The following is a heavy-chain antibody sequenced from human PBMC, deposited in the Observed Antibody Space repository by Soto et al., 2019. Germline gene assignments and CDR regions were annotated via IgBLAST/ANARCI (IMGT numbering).Heavy chain of an antibody. D-gene: IGHD2-15*01. CDR3: AGGYCSGGSCYWLDY. CDR2: IYYSGST. Sequence: SETLSLTCTVSGGSISSSSYYWGWIRQPPGKGLEWTGSIYYSGSTYYNPSLKSRVTISVDTSKNQFSLKLSSVTAADTAVYYCAGGYCSGGSCYWLDYWGQGTLVTVSS. J-gene: IGHJ4*02. V-gene: IGHV4-39*01. CDR1: GGSISSSSYY.